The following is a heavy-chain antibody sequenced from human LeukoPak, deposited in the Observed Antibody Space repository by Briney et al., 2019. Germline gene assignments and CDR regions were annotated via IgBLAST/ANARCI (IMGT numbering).Heavy chain of an antibody. CDR3: TTLIVVVTDLADY. J-gene: IGHJ4*02. D-gene: IGHD2-21*02. CDR2: IKSKTDGGTT. V-gene: IGHV3-15*01. Sequence: GGSLRLSCAASGFPFSNAWMSWVRQAPGKGLALVGRIKSKTDGGTTDYAAPVKGRFTISRDDSKNTLYLQMNSLKTEDTAVYYCTTLIVVVTDLADYWGQGTLVTVSS. CDR1: GFPFSNAW.